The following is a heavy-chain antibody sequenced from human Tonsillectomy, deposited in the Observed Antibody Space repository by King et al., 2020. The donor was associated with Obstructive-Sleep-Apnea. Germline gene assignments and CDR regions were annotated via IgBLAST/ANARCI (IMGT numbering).Heavy chain of an antibody. Sequence: HVQLQESGPGLVKPSETLSLTCTVSGYSINSGYYWGWIRQPPGKGLEWIGSVYHSGNTYYTPSLKSRVTISVHTSQNQFSLRLSSVTAADTAVYYCAREGYGPWGQGALVTVSS. V-gene: IGHV4-38-2*02. CDR2: VYHSGNT. D-gene: IGHD5-12*01. CDR1: GYSINSGYY. J-gene: IGHJ5*02. CDR3: AREGYGP.